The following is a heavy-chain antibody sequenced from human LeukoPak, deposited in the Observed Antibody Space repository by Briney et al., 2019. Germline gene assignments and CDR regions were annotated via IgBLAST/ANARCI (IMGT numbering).Heavy chain of an antibody. CDR3: TRVGSTTGWSLGVLISPPTD. J-gene: IGHJ4*02. D-gene: IGHD6-19*01. Sequence: SETLSLTCTVSGGSISSYYWSWIRQSPGRGLEWIGYIYSGGSTNYNPSLKSRVAISVDPPKNQLSLTLTSVTAADTAIYYCTRVGSTTGWSLGVLISPPTDWARGTLVTVSS. V-gene: IGHV4-59*01. CDR1: GGSISSYY. CDR2: IYSGGST.